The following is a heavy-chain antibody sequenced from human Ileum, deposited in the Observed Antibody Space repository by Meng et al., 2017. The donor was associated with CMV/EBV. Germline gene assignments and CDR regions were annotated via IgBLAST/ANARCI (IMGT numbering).Heavy chain of an antibody. CDR1: GYTFTGYY. CDR2: INPNSGGT. J-gene: IGHJ4*02. D-gene: IGHD3-10*01. CDR3: ARDSGREKQDGFDY. Sequence: ASVQISCKASGYTFTGYYMHWVRQAPGQGLEWMGWINPNSGGTNFAQKFQGRVTMTRDTSISTAYMELSRRRSDDTADYYCARDSGREKQDGFDYWGQGTLVTVSS. V-gene: IGHV1-2*02.